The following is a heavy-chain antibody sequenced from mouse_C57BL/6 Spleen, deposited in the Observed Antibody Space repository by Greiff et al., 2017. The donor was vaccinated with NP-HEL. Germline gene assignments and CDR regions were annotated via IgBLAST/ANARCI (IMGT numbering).Heavy chain of an antibody. CDR2: ISYDGSN. CDR3: ARGDYYGSSFDY. Sequence: DVKLQESGPGLVKPSQSLSLTCSVTGYSITSGYYWNWIRQFPGNKLEWMGYISYDGSNNYNPSLKNRISITRDTSKNQFFLKLNSVTTEDTATYYCARGDYYGSSFDYWGQGTTLTVSS. V-gene: IGHV3-6*01. D-gene: IGHD1-1*01. CDR1: GYSITSGYY. J-gene: IGHJ2*01.